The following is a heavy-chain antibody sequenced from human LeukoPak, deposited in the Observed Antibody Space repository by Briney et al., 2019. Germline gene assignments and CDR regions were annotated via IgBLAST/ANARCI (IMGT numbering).Heavy chain of an antibody. D-gene: IGHD2-2*02. CDR2: IWYDGSNK. Sequence: GGSLRLSCAASGFTFSSYGMPWVRQAPGKGLEWVAVIWYDGSNKYYADSVKGRFTISRDNSKNTLYLQMNSLRAEDTAVYYCAGDDDCSSTSCYTRQYYYYGMDVWGQGTTVTVSS. CDR3: AGDDDCSSTSCYTRQYYYYGMDV. V-gene: IGHV3-33*01. CDR1: GFTFSSYG. J-gene: IGHJ6*02.